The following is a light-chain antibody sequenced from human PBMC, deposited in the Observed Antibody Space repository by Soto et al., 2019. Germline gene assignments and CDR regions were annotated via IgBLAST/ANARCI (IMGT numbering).Light chain of an antibody. CDR3: QQRSDWPLT. V-gene: IGKV3-11*01. CDR1: QSVGTY. Sequence: EIVLTQSPATLSLSPGERVTLSCRTSQSVGTYLGWYQQKLGQAPTLLVDDASDRATGTPARFSGSGSGTDFTLPISSLETEDFAVYYCQQRSDWPLTFGGGTKVEIK. CDR2: DAS. J-gene: IGKJ4*01.